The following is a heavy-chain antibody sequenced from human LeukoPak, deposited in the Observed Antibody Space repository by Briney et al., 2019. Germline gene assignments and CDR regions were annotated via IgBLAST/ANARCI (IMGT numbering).Heavy chain of an antibody. J-gene: IGHJ6*02. CDR2: IYPGDSDT. Sequence: HGESLKISCKGSGYRFTDYWIGWVRQMPGKGLEWMGGIYPGDSDTRYSPSFQGQVTISADKSINTAHLQWSSLKASDTAMYYCARGAAGTTPDYYYFGLDVWGQGTTVRVSS. CDR1: GYRFTDYW. CDR3: ARGAAGTTPDYYYFGLDV. D-gene: IGHD1-7*01. V-gene: IGHV5-51*01.